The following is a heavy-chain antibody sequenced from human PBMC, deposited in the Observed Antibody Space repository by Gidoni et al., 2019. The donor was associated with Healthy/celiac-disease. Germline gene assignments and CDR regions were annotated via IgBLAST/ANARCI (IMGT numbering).Heavy chain of an antibody. J-gene: IGHJ4*02. D-gene: IGHD5-18*01. CDR1: GGTFSSYT. V-gene: IGHV1-69*02. CDR2: IIPILGIA. Sequence: QVQLVQSGAEVKKPGSSVKVSCKASGGTFSSYTISWVRQAPGQGLEWMGRIIPILGIANYVQKFQGRVTITADKSTSTAYMELSSLRSEDTAVYYCARVETAMGYPRTGNFFDYWGQGTLVTVSS. CDR3: ARVETAMGYPRTGNFFDY.